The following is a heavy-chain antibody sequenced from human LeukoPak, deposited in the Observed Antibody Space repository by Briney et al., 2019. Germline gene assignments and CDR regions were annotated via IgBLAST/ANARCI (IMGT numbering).Heavy chain of an antibody. D-gene: IGHD2-21*02. CDR1: GFTFSDYY. Sequence: GRSLRLSCAASGFTFSDYYMSWIRQAPGKGLEWVSYISSSGSTIYYADSVKGRFTISRDNAKNSLYLQMNSLRAEDTAVYYCARDLAYCGGDCYSTPFDYWGQGTLVTVSS. V-gene: IGHV3-11*01. CDR2: ISSSGSTI. J-gene: IGHJ4*02. CDR3: ARDLAYCGGDCYSTPFDY.